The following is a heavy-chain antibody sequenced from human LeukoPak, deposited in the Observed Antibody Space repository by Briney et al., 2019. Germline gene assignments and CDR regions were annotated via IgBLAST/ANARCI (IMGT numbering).Heavy chain of an antibody. V-gene: IGHV3-23*01. CDR2: ISGDTKNT. Sequence: GGSLRLSCAASAFTFSSYAMSWVRQAPGKGLEWVSVISGDTKNTYYADSVRGRFAISRDNSRNTLYLQMNSLRVEDTAVYYCAKMRLLVGSTAFDYWGQGTLVTVSS. CDR3: AKMRLLVGSTAFDY. CDR1: AFTFSSYA. D-gene: IGHD1-26*01. J-gene: IGHJ4*02.